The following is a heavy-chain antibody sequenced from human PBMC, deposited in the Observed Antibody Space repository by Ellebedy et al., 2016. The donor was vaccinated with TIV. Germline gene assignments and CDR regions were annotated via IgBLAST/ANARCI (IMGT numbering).Heavy chain of an antibody. Sequence: GGSLRLSCAASGFSFSSYGMHWVRQAPGQGLEWISYISNSGSIINYADSVRGRFTVSRDNVKNALYLQMNSLRAEDTAVYYCAKESGDPFDYWGQGTLVTVSS. V-gene: IGHV3-48*04. CDR1: GFSFSSYG. D-gene: IGHD3-10*01. J-gene: IGHJ4*02. CDR2: ISNSGSII. CDR3: AKESGDPFDY.